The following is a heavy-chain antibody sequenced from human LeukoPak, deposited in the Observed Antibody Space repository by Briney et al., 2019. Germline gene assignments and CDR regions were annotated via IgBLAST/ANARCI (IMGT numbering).Heavy chain of an antibody. CDR2: ISHSGST. CDR1: GGSISSGGYY. J-gene: IGHJ4*02. V-gene: IGHV4-30-2*01. CDR3: AREIGGSGTYYFGY. Sequence: PSETLSLTCTVSGGSISSGGYYWSWIRQPPGKGLEWIGYISHSGSTYYNPSLKSRVTISVDRSKNQFSLKLSSVTAADTAVYYCAREIGGSGTYYFGYWGQGTLVTVSS. D-gene: IGHD3-10*01.